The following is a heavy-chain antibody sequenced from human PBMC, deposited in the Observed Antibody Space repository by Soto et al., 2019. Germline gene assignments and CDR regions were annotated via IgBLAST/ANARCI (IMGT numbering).Heavy chain of an antibody. Sequence: GVSLRLSCAASGFTFSSYWMSWVRQAPGKGLEWVANIKQDGSEKYYVDSVKGRFTISRDNAKNSLYLQMNSLRAEDTAVYYCARDLSRSGYYTSSFDIWGQGTMVTVSS. CDR3: ARDLSRSGYYTSSFDI. CDR1: GFTFSSYW. J-gene: IGHJ3*02. CDR2: IKQDGSEK. D-gene: IGHD3-3*01. V-gene: IGHV3-7*01.